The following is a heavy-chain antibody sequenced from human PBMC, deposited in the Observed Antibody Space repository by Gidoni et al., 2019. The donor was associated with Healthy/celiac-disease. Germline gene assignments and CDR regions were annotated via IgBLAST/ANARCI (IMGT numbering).Heavy chain of an antibody. J-gene: IGHJ5*02. CDR3: AGTMVRGEGNWFDP. V-gene: IGHV3-30-3*01. D-gene: IGHD3-10*01. CDR1: GFTFSSYA. Sequence: QVQLVESGGGVVQPGRSLRRSCAAAGFTFSSYALHWVRQAPGKGLAWVAVISYDGSNKYYADSVKGRFTISRDNSKNTLYLQMNSLRAEDTAVYYCAGTMVRGEGNWFDPWGQGTLVTVSS. CDR2: ISYDGSNK.